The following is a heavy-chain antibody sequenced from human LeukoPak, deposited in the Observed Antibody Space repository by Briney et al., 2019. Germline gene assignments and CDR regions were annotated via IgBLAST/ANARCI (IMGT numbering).Heavy chain of an antibody. J-gene: IGHJ5*02. V-gene: IGHV4-4*07. CDR3: ARDQVVTFGGVIVNWFDP. CDR1: GVSISLHS. D-gene: IGHD3-16*02. Sequence: ASETLSLTCTVSGVSISLHSWSWIRQPAGKGLEWIGRFYNSGTTNYNPSLKSRVTMSTDTSKNQFFLKLTSVSAADTAMYYCARDQVVTFGGVIVNWFDPWGQGTLVTVSS. CDR2: FYNSGTT.